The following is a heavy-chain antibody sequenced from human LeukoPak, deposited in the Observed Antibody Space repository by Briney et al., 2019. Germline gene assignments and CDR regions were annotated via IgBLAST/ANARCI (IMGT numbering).Heavy chain of an antibody. Sequence: ASVKVSCKASGYTCTGYYMHWVRQAPGQGLEWMGWINPNSGGTNYAQKFQGRVTMTRDTSISTAYMELSRLRSDDTALYYCARDSYIAAAGICDYWGQGTLVTVSS. CDR1: GYTCTGYY. CDR2: INPNSGGT. D-gene: IGHD6-13*01. CDR3: ARDSYIAAAGICDY. J-gene: IGHJ4*02. V-gene: IGHV1-2*02.